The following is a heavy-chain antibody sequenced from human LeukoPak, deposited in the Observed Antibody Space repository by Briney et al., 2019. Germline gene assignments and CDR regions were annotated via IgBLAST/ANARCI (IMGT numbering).Heavy chain of an antibody. CDR3: ARVRDYYDNSDYSDY. Sequence: SVKVSCKASGGTFSSYAISWVRQAPGQGLEWMGGIIPIFGTANYAQKFQGRVTITADESTSTAYMELSSLRSEDTAVYYCARVRDYYDNSDYSDYWGQGTLVTVSS. CDR2: IIPIFGTA. V-gene: IGHV1-69*01. J-gene: IGHJ4*02. CDR1: GGTFSSYA. D-gene: IGHD3-22*01.